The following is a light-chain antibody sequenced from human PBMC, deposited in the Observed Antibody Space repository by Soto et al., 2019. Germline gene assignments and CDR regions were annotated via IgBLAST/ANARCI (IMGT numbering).Light chain of an antibody. CDR2: EVS. Sequence: QSVLTQPASASGSPGQSVTISCTGTSSDVGGYNYVSWYQQHPGKAPKLMIYEVSKRPSGVPDRFSGSKSGNTASLTVSGLQAEDEADYCCSSYAGSNNLGVFGGGTKLTVL. CDR3: SSYAGSNNLGV. J-gene: IGLJ2*01. V-gene: IGLV2-8*01. CDR1: SSDVGGYNY.